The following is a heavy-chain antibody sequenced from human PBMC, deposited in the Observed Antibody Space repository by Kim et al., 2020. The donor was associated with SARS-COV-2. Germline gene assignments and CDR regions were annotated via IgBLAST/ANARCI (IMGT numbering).Heavy chain of an antibody. J-gene: IGHJ4*02. CDR3: ARHEVVATYYFDY. CDR2: IYYSGST. D-gene: IGHD2-15*01. V-gene: IGHV4-39*01. Sequence: SETLSLTCTVSGGSISSSSYYWGWIRQPPGKGLEWIGSIYYSGSTYYNPSLKSRVTISVDTSKNQFSLKLSSVTAADTAVYYCARHEVVATYYFDYWGQGTLVTVSS. CDR1: GGSISSSSYY.